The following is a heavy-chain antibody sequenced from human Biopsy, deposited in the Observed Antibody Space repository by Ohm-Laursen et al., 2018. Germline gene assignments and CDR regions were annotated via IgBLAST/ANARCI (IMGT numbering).Heavy chain of an antibody. CDR2: ITSGGSTT. CDR3: AIDVEGFYSHAMDV. Sequence: SLRLSCAASGFTFSDYYMSWIRQAPGKGLEWVSYITSGGSTTDYADSVKGRFTISRDNAKSSLFLQMNSLRAEDTAVYYCAIDVEGFYSHAMDVWGQGTTVTVSS. D-gene: IGHD2-15*01. V-gene: IGHV3-11*01. J-gene: IGHJ6*02. CDR1: GFTFSDYY.